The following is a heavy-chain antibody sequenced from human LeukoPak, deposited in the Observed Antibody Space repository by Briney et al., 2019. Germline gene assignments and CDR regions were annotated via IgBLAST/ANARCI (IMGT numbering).Heavy chain of an antibody. CDR1: GLTFSSYA. CDR2: ISGSGGTT. V-gene: IGHV3-23*01. CDR3: AKDVEVGATWSPFDY. D-gene: IGHD1-26*01. J-gene: IGHJ4*02. Sequence: GGSLRLSCAASGLTFSSYAMSWVRQAPGKGLEWVSTISGSGGTTYYADSVKGRFTISRDNSKNTLYLQTNSLRAEDTAVYYCAKDVEVGATWSPFDYWGQGTLLTVSS.